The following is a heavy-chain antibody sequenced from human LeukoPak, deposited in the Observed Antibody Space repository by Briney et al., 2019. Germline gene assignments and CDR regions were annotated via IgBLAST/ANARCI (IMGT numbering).Heavy chain of an antibody. CDR2: ISSSGVRT. CDR1: GFTFSTYA. V-gene: IGHV3-23*01. CDR3: AKDRPNYHESNGHYYRPNGDY. D-gene: IGHD3-22*01. J-gene: IGHJ4*02. Sequence: PGGSLRLSCAASGFTFSTYAMSWVRQAPGKGLEWVPIISSSGVRTFYADSVKDRFTISRDNSGNTLYLQMSRLRAEDTAVYYCAKDRPNYHESNGHYYRPNGDYWGQGTLVTVSS.